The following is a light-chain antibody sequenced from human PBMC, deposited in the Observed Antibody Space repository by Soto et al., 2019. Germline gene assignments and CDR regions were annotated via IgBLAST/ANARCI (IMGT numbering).Light chain of an antibody. Sequence: DIQMTQSPSTLSASVGDRVTITCRASQSISSWLAWYQQKPGKAPKLLIYKASSLESGVPSRFSGSGSGTEFTLTISSLQPDDFATYYFQQYSGTFGGGTKVEIK. V-gene: IGKV1-5*03. CDR3: QQYSGT. CDR1: QSISSW. CDR2: KAS. J-gene: IGKJ4*01.